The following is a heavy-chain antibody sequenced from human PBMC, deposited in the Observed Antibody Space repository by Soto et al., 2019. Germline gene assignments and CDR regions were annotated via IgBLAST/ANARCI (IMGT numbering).Heavy chain of an antibody. CDR3: ARGSAAGTKSPFDY. J-gene: IGHJ4*02. Sequence: PSETLSLTCTVSGGSISSSSYYWGWIRQPPGKGLERIGSIYYSGSTNYNPSLKSRVTISVDTSKNQLSLKLSSVTAADTAVYYCARGSAAGTKSPFDYWGQGTLVTVSS. V-gene: IGHV4-39*07. CDR2: IYYSGST. CDR1: GGSISSSSYY. D-gene: IGHD6-13*01.